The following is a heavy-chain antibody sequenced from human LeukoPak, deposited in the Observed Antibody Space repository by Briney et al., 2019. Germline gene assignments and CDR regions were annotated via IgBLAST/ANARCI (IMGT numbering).Heavy chain of an antibody. Sequence: PGGSLRLSCAASGITFNSYTMNWVRQAPGKGLEWVSSISSSSSYIYYAASVKGRFTISRDNAKNSLYLQMNRLRAEDTAVYYCAKAPATISLNWFDPWGQGTLVTVSS. CDR1: GITFNSYT. V-gene: IGHV3-21*04. CDR2: ISSSSSYI. J-gene: IGHJ5*02. CDR3: AKAPATISLNWFDP. D-gene: IGHD1-26*01.